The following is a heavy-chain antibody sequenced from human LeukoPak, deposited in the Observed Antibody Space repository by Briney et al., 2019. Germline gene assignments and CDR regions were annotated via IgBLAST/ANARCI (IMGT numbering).Heavy chain of an antibody. J-gene: IGHJ4*02. V-gene: IGHV3-53*05. CDR3: AREWFGGFHPDY. Sequence: GGSLRLSCPASGFTVSSNYMSWVRQAPGKGLGWVSVISGSGGNTYYADSVKGRFTISRDNSKNTLYLQMNSLRAEDTAVYYCAREWFGGFHPDYWGQGTLVTVSS. CDR2: ISGSGGNT. CDR1: GFTVSSNY. D-gene: IGHD3-10*01.